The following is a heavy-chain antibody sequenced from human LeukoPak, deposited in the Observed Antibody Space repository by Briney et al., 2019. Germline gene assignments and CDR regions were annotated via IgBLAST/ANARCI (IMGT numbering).Heavy chain of an antibody. CDR1: GFTFSSYE. CDR2: ISSNGSTR. D-gene: IGHD2-2*01. V-gene: IGHV3-48*03. Sequence: GGSLRLSCAASGFTFSSYEMNWVRQAPGKGLEWVSYISSNGSTRYYADSVKGRFTISRDNAKNSLYLQMNSLRAEDTAVNYCARGVTHIVVVPAAPSVFGGYDGAFDIWGQGTMVAVSS. CDR3: ARGVTHIVVVPAAPSVFGGYDGAFDI. J-gene: IGHJ3*02.